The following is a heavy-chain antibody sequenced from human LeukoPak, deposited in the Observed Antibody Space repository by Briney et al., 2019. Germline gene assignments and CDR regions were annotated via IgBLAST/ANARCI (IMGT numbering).Heavy chain of an antibody. Sequence: GASVKVSCKASGYTFISYGITWVRQAPGQGLEWMVWISPYTTKTNYAQSLQGRVTMTTDTSTSTAYMELRSLRSDDTAVYYCAREGGVGPTAPPDYYSYQMDVWGKGTTVTVSS. CDR3: AREGGVGPTAPPDYYSYQMDV. J-gene: IGHJ6*03. CDR1: GYTFISYG. D-gene: IGHD1-26*01. CDR2: ISPYTTKT. V-gene: IGHV1-18*01.